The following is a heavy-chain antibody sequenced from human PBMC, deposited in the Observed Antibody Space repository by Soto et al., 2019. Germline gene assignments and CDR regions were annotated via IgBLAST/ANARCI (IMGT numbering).Heavy chain of an antibody. J-gene: IGHJ4*02. CDR2: TWSDGSKK. V-gene: IGHV3-33*01. D-gene: IGHD6-19*01. CDR1: GFNFNSYG. CDR3: ARDMGYSSGHGFDY. Sequence: GGSLRLSCAASGFNFNSYGMQWVRQAPGKGLEWVALTWSDGSKKYYSDSVKGRFTISRDNSKNTLDLQMDSLRAEDTAVYYCARDMGYSSGHGFDYWGQGTLVTVSS.